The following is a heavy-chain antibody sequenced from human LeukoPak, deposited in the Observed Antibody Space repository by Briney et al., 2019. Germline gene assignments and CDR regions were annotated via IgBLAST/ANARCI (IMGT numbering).Heavy chain of an antibody. J-gene: IGHJ4*02. CDR3: ASCYDSSGCYLDY. V-gene: IGHV1-69*06. Sequence: ASVKVSCKASGGTFSSYAISWVRQAPGQGLEWMGGIIPIFGTANYAQKFQGRVTITADKSTSTAYMELSSLRSEDTAVYYCASCYDSSGCYLDYWGQGTLVTVSS. CDR1: GGTFSSYA. D-gene: IGHD3-22*01. CDR2: IIPIFGTA.